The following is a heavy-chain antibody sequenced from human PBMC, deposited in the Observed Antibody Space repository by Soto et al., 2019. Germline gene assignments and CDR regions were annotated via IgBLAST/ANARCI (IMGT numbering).Heavy chain of an antibody. J-gene: IGHJ4*02. CDR2: INPNSGGT. V-gene: IGHV1-2*04. CDR3: ARDTGRYYFDY. Sequence: AASVKVSCKASGYTFTGYYMHWVRQAPGQGLEWMGWINPNSGGTNYAQKFQGWVTMTRDTSISTAYMELSRLRSDDTAVYYCARDTGRYYFDYWGQGTLVTVSS. CDR1: GYTFTGYY.